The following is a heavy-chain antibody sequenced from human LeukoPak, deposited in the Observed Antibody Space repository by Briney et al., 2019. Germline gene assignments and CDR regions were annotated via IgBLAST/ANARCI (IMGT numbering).Heavy chain of an antibody. Sequence: ASVKVSCKASGYTFTSYDINWVRQATGQGLEWMGWMNPNSGNTGYAQKLQGRVTMTTDTSTSTAYMELRSLRSDDTAVYYCARVGGVEIVDYWGQGTLVTVSS. V-gene: IGHV1-8*02. D-gene: IGHD2/OR15-2a*01. CDR3: ARVGGVEIVDY. J-gene: IGHJ4*02. CDR1: GYTFTSYD. CDR2: MNPNSGNT.